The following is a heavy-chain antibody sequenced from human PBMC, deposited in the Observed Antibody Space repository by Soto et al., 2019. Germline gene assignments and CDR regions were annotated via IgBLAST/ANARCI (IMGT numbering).Heavy chain of an antibody. CDR2: ISSSTI. D-gene: IGHD6-19*01. J-gene: IGHJ6*02. CDR1: GFTFSSYS. V-gene: IGHV3-48*01. CDR3: ARVFEQWLVSYYSGMDV. Sequence: EVQLVESGGGLVQPGGSLRLSCAASGFTFSSYSMNWVRQAPGKGLEWVSYISSSTIYYADSVKGRFTISRDNAKNSLYLQMNSLRAEDTAVYYCARVFEQWLVSYYSGMDVWGQGTTVTVSS.